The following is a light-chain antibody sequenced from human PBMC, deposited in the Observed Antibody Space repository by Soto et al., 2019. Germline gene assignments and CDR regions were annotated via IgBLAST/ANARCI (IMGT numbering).Light chain of an antibody. Sequence: QSALTQPASVSGSPGQSITISCTGTSSDVGSHNFVSWYQQRPGKAPKLMIFEVSKRPSGVSSRFSGSKSGNTASLTISGVQAEDEADYYCCSYAGTTTWVFGGGTKLTVL. CDR2: EVS. CDR1: SSDVGSHNF. V-gene: IGLV2-23*02. J-gene: IGLJ3*02. CDR3: CSYAGTTTWV.